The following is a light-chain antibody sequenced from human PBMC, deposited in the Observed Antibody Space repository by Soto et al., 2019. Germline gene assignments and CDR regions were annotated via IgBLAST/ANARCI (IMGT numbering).Light chain of an antibody. Sequence: GDSITIYCRASQSISSWLAWYQQKPGKAPKLLIYDASSLESGVPSRFSGSGSGTEFTLTISSLQPDDFASYYCQQYHSYPWTFGQGTKVDI. CDR1: QSISSW. J-gene: IGKJ1*01. CDR3: QQYHSYPWT. V-gene: IGKV1-5*01. CDR2: DAS.